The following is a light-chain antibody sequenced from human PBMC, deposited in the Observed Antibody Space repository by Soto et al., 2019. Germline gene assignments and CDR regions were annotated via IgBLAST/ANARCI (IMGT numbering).Light chain of an antibody. J-gene: IGLJ1*01. V-gene: IGLV2-11*01. CDR2: DVN. CDR1: SNY. CDR3: CSFAGSYTSFV. Sequence: QAVLTQLRSVSGSPGQSVTISCTGTSNYVSWYQQHPGKAPKLIISDVNKRPSGVPDRFSGSKSGRTASLTISGLLAEDEADYYCCSFAGSYTSFVFATGTKVTVL.